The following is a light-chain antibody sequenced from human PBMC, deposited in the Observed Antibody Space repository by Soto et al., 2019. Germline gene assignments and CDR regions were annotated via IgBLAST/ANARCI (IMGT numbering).Light chain of an antibody. CDR1: SSDVGAYNF. J-gene: IGLJ1*01. V-gene: IGLV2-14*01. CDR2: EVT. CDR3: CSYAGSYTYV. Sequence: QSVLTQPASVSGSPGQSITISCTGTSSDVGAYNFVSWFQQHPGKAPKLLIFEVTNRPSGVSNRFSGSKSGYTASLTISGLQAEDEADYYCCSYAGSYTYVFGTGTKVTVL.